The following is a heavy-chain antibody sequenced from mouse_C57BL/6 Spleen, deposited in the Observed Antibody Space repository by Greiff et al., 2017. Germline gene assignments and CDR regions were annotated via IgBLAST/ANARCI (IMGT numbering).Heavy chain of an antibody. V-gene: IGHV1-18*01. CDR2: INPNNGGT. CDR3: ARRDWDEGAMDY. J-gene: IGHJ4*01. CDR1: GYTFTDYN. D-gene: IGHD4-1*01. Sequence: VQLKESGPELVKPGASVKIPCKASGYTFTDYNMDWVKQSHGKSLEWIGDINPNNGGTIYNQKFKGKATLTVDKSSSTAYMELRSLTSEDTAVYYCARRDWDEGAMDYWGQGTSVTVSS.